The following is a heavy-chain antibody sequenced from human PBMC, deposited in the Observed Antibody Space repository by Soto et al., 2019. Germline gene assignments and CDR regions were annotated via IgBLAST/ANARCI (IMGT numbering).Heavy chain of an antibody. CDR2: IQQDGSEI. CDR3: ARDNYGDPIDY. V-gene: IGHV3-7*01. J-gene: IGHJ4*02. D-gene: IGHD4-17*01. CDR1: GFTFSSYW. Sequence: EVQLVESGGGLVKPGGSLRLSCVASGFTFSSYWMTWVRQAPGKGLEWVANIQQDGSEIKYVDSVKGRFTISRDNAKNSVYLQMNSRRSEDTAVYYCARDNYGDPIDYWGQGTLGTVSS.